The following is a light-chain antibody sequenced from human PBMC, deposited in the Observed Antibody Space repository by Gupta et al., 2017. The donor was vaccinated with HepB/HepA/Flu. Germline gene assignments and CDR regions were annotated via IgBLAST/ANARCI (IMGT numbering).Light chain of an antibody. CDR2: GAS. CDR3: QQTYSPPYT. J-gene: IGKJ2*01. CDR1: QSITYY. Sequence: DIQMTQSPSSLSASVGDRVTITCRASQSITYYLNWYQQKPGKAPKILIYGASSLQSGVPSRFSGSGAGTDCTLTISSLQPEDFAIYYCQQTYSPPYTFGQGTNLEIK. V-gene: IGKV1-39*01.